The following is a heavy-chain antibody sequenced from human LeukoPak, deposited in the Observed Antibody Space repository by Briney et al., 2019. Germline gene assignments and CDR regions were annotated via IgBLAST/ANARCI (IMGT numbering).Heavy chain of an antibody. CDR2: IYYSGST. CDR3: ARQGVLYCSSTSCHNFDY. D-gene: IGHD2-2*01. CDR1: GGSISSYY. V-gene: IGHV4-59*01. Sequence: SETLSLTCTVSGGSISSYYWSWIRQPPGKGLEWIRYIYYSGSTNYNPSLKSRVTISVDTSKNQFSLKLSSVTAADTAVYCCARQGVLYCSSTSCHNFDYWGQGTLVTVSS. J-gene: IGHJ4*02.